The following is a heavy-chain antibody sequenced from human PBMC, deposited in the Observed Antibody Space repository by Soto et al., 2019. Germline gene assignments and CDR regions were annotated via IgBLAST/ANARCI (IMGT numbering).Heavy chain of an antibody. CDR1: GYTFTSYY. CDR2: INPSGGST. D-gene: IGHD3-9*01. V-gene: IGHV1-46*03. Sequence: GASVTVSCKASGYTFTSYYMHWVRQAPGQGREWMGIINPSGGSTSYAQKFQGRVTMTRDTSTSTVYMELSSLRSEDTAVYYCARAMGNYDILTGYYSLAQDAFDIWGQGTMVHVSS. CDR3: ARAMGNYDILTGYYSLAQDAFDI. J-gene: IGHJ3*02.